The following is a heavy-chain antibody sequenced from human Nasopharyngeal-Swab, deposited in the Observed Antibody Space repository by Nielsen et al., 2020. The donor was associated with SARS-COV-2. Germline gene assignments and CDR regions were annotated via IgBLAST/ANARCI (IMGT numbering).Heavy chain of an antibody. J-gene: IGHJ4*02. Sequence: SETLSLTCTDSGGSISSSSYYWGWIRQPPGKGLEWIGSIYYSGSTYYNPSLKSRVTISVDTSKNQFSLKLSSVTAADTAVYYCARHLRDGVVVAAPYYFDYWGQGTLVTVSS. D-gene: IGHD2-15*01. CDR1: GGSISSSSYY. CDR3: ARHLRDGVVVAAPYYFDY. V-gene: IGHV4-39*01. CDR2: IYYSGST.